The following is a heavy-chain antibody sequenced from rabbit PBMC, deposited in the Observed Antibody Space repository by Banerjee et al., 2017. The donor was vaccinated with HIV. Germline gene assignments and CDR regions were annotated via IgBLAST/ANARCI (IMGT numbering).Heavy chain of an antibody. CDR2: IYTGSGRT. J-gene: IGHJ4*01. D-gene: IGHD8-1*01. CDR3: ARWDGGDDADINYYNL. V-gene: IGHV1S45*01. Sequence: QEQVEESGGDLVKPEGSLTLTCTASGFSFSSSYWICWVRQAPGKGLEWIGCIYTGSGRTYYASWAKGRFTISKTSSTTMTLQMTSLTAADTATYFCARWDGGDDADINYYNLWGQGTLVTVS. CDR1: GFSFSSSYW.